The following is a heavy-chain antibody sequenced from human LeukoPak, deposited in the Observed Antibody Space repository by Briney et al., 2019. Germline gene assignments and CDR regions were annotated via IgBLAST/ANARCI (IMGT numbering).Heavy chain of an antibody. D-gene: IGHD2-8*01. J-gene: IGHJ4*02. CDR1: GFTFSSYS. CDR3: ARAPNNIVLMAYLDY. CDR2: ISSNGGST. Sequence: GGSLRLSCAASGFTFSSYSMNWVRQAPGKGLEYVSAISSNGGSTYYANSVKGRFTISRDNSKNTLYLQMGSLRAEDMAVYYCARAPNNIVLMAYLDYWGQGTLVTVSS. V-gene: IGHV3-64*01.